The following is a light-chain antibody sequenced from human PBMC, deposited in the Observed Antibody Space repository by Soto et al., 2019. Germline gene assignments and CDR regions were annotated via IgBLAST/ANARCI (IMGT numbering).Light chain of an antibody. J-gene: IGKJ4*01. Sequence: EIVMTQSPATLSVSPGERATLSCRASQSVSHNLVWYQQKPGHAPRLLIYGASTRATGSPARLSGSWSGTEFTLTISSMQSEDFAVYYCQQYNNWPPLTFGGGTKVEIK. CDR2: GAS. CDR3: QQYNNWPPLT. V-gene: IGKV3-15*01. CDR1: QSVSHN.